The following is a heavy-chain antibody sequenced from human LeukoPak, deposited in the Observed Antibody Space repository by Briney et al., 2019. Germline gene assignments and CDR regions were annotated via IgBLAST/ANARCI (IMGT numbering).Heavy chain of an antibody. CDR1: GGSISSSSYY. Sequence: PSETLSLTCTVSGGSISSSSYYWGWIRQPPGKGLEWIGSIYYSGSTYYNPSLKSRVTISVDTSKNQFSLKLSSVTAADTAVYYCARHDLHYDFWSGHTSPYGMDVWGQGTTVTVSS. J-gene: IGHJ6*02. CDR3: ARHDLHYDFWSGHTSPYGMDV. CDR2: IYYSGST. V-gene: IGHV4-39*01. D-gene: IGHD3-3*01.